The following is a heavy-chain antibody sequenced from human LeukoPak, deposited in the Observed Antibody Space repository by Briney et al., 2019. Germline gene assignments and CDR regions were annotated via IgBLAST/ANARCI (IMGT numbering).Heavy chain of an antibody. CDR1: GFTFSSYW. CDR3: AKVIGARPFDP. D-gene: IGHD6-6*01. Sequence: PGGSLRLSCAASGFTFSSYWMYWVRQAPGKGLEWVSVISGSGSSTYYADSVKGRFSISRDNSKNTVYLQVNSLRVEDTAIYYCAKVIGARPFDPWGQGTLVTVSS. CDR2: ISGSGSST. V-gene: IGHV3-23*01. J-gene: IGHJ5*02.